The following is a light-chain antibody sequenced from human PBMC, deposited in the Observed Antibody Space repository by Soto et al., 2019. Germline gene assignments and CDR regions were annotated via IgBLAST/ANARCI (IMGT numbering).Light chain of an antibody. J-gene: IGKJ1*01. CDR1: QSISSSY. CDR3: QQDSSTLWT. V-gene: IGKV3-20*01. CDR2: GAS. Sequence: EIVLTQSPGTLSLSPGERATLSCRASQSISSSYLAWYQQKPGQAPRLLVYGASSRATGIPDRFSGSGSGTDSLIIISLLEHDDFALYYYQQDSSTLWTFGQGTQLEIK.